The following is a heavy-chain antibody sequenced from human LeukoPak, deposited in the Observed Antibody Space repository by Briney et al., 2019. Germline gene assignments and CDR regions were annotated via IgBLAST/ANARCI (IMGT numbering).Heavy chain of an antibody. CDR3: TKVRSGSSNWALRVFDY. J-gene: IGHJ4*02. V-gene: IGHV3-23*01. CDR1: GFTFSSYA. D-gene: IGHD4-11*01. CDR2: ISPGGGTT. Sequence: QPGGSLRLSCAASGFTFSSYAMGWVRQLRGGGLEWVSTISPGGGTTYYAESMKGRFTISRDNSKSTLYLEMNSLRVEDTAVYYCTKVRSGSSNWALRVFDYWGQGALVTVSS.